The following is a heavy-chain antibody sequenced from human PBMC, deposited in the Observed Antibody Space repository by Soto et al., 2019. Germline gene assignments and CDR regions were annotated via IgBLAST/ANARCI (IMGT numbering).Heavy chain of an antibody. CDR3: VLGGLETGYYRDMDY. Sequence: DHLVQSGAEVKKPGASVKVSCKASGYTFKNYGINWVRQAPGQGLEWVAWISAYDGDTSYAQHLQGRVAVTTETLTNTAYMELRSLRPDDTAVYFCVLGGLETGYYRDMDYWGQGTLVSVSS. V-gene: IGHV1-18*04. J-gene: IGHJ4*02. CDR1: GYTFKNYG. CDR2: ISAYDGDT. D-gene: IGHD3-9*01.